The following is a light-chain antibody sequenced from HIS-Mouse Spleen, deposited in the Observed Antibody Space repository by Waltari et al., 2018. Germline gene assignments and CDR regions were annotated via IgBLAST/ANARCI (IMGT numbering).Light chain of an antibody. Sequence: QSVLTQPPSASGTPGQRVTISCSGSSSNIGSNTPNLYQQLPGTAPKLLIYSNNQRPSGVPDRFSGSKSGTSASLAISGLQSEDEADYYCAAWDDSLNGPVFGGGTKLTVL. CDR1: SSNIGSNT. V-gene: IGLV1-44*01. J-gene: IGLJ3*02. CDR3: AAWDDSLNGPV. CDR2: SNN.